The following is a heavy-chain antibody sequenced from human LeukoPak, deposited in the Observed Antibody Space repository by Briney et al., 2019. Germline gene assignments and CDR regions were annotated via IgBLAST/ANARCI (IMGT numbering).Heavy chain of an antibody. J-gene: IGHJ4*02. Sequence: ASVTVSFKASGYTFNVYFLHWVRQAHGQGNEWMGWINPNSGGANYAQKFQGRVTMTRDTSISTAYMELSSLTSDDTAVYYCARGGRSGNYRYFDYWGQGTLVTVSS. CDR1: GYTFNVYF. CDR2: INPNSGGA. V-gene: IGHV1-2*02. D-gene: IGHD1-26*01. CDR3: ARGGRSGNYRYFDY.